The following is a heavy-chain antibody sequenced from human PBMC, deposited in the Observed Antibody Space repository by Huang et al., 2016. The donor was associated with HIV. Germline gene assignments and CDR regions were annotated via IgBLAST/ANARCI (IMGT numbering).Heavy chain of an antibody. CDR1: GVSIKSGGYY. V-gene: IGHV4-30-4*08. J-gene: IGHJ4*02. CDR3: ARVLCDSSGHYLNYFDY. Sequence: QVQLQESGPGLVKPSQTLSLTCTVSGVSIKSGGYYWSWIRQPPGKGRGWIGNIYYSGTTYYNPPLKSRVTIAVDTSKNQFSLKLNSVTAADTAVYYCARVLCDSSGHYLNYFDYWGQGTLVTVS. CDR2: IYYSGTT. D-gene: IGHD3-22*01.